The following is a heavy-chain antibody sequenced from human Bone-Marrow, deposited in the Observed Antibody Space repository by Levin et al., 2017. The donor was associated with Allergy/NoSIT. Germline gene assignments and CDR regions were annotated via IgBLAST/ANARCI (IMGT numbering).Heavy chain of an antibody. V-gene: IGHV3-21*01. J-gene: IGHJ4*02. CDR3: ARIAAPHYYIDY. Sequence: GGSLRLSCAASGFNFKAYSMTWVRQAPGKGLEWVSSIKYSSDYIFYADSVKGRFTISRDNARNSLDLQMNSLRAEDTAVYYCARIAAPHYYIDYWGQGTQLTVSS. CDR2: IKYSSDYI. CDR1: GFNFKAYS. D-gene: IGHD6-25*01.